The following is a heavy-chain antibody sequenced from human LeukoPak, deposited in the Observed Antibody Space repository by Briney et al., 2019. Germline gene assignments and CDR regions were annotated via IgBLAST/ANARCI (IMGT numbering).Heavy chain of an antibody. CDR3: AKRSYCSNSSCFFDP. D-gene: IGHD2-2*01. J-gene: IGHJ5*02. V-gene: IGHV3-23*01. Sequence: GGSLRLSCAASGFTFSSYAMSWVRQAPGKGLEWVSTISSNGVSTYYADSVNGRFTISRDNSKNTLYLQMNTLRVEDTALYYCAKRSYCSNSSCFFDPWGQGTLVTVSS. CDR2: ISSNGVST. CDR1: GFTFSSYA.